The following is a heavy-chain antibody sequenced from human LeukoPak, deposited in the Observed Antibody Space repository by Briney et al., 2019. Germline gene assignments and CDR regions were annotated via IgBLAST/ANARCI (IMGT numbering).Heavy chain of an antibody. J-gene: IGHJ5*02. D-gene: IGHD2-2*01. Sequence: SVKVSYKASGGTFISYAISWVRQAPGGGREWMGGIIPIFGTANYAQKFQGRVTITTDASTSTAYMELSSLRSEDTAVYYCARALRRSTFFNWFDAGGQGTLATVS. CDR2: IIPIFGTA. V-gene: IGHV1-69*05. CDR1: GGTFISYA. CDR3: ARALRRSTFFNWFDA.